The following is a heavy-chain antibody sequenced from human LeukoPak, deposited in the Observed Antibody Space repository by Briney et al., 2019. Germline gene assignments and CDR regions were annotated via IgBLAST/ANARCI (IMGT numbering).Heavy chain of an antibody. CDR2: INSDGSST. J-gene: IGHJ4*02. CDR1: GFTFSRYW. CDR3: ARIPGSSGSQYDY. Sequence: GGSLRLSCAASGFTFSRYWMHWVRQAPGKGLVWVSRINSDGSSTSYADSVKGRFTISRDNAKNTLFLLMSSLRAEDTAVYYCARIPGSSGSQYDYWGQGTLVTVSS. V-gene: IGHV3-74*01. D-gene: IGHD3-10*01.